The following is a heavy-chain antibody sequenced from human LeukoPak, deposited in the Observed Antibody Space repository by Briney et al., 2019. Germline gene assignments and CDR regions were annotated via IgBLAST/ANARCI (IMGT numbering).Heavy chain of an antibody. D-gene: IGHD2-15*01. CDR2: ISPNGVIT. Sequence: PGGSLRLSCAASGFTFSSHGMNWVRQAPGKGLEWVSGISPNGVITYYADSVKGRFTISRDNGNNSLFLEMTSLRADDTAVYYCARGFCSGGTCYRITGTFDVWGHGTMVSVSS. CDR1: GFTFSSHG. J-gene: IGHJ3*01. V-gene: IGHV3-23*01. CDR3: ARGFCSGGTCYRITGTFDV.